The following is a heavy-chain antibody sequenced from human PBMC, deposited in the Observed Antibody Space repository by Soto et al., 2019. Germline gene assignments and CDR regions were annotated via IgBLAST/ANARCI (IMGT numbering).Heavy chain of an antibody. D-gene: IGHD3-9*01. CDR3: ARHDYDLLTGYYYYYGMDV. V-gene: IGHV5-51*01. CDR1: GYSFTSYW. Sequence: GESLKISCKGSGYSFTSYWIGWVRQMPGKGLEWMGIIYPGDSDTRYSPSFQGQVTISADKSISTAYLQWSSLKASDTAMYYCARHDYDLLTGYYYYYGMDVWGQGTTVTVSS. CDR2: IYPGDSDT. J-gene: IGHJ6*02.